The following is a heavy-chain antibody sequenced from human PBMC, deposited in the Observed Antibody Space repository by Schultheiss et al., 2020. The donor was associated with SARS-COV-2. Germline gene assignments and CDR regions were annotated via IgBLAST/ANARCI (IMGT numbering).Heavy chain of an antibody. CDR3: ARIDYGDYQTFDY. D-gene: IGHD4-17*01. CDR2: IIPILGIA. Sequence: SVKVSCKASGYTFTGYYMHWVRQAPGQGLEWMGRIIPILGIANYAQKFQGRVTITADKSTSTAYMELRSLRSDDTAVYYCARIDYGDYQTFDYWGQGTLVTVSS. J-gene: IGHJ4*02. V-gene: IGHV1-69*02. CDR1: GYTFTGYY.